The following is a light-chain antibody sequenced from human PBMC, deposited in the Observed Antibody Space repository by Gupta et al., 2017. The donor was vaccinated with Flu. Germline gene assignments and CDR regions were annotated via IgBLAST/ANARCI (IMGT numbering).Light chain of an antibody. V-gene: IGLV2-14*03. CDR3: TSYSSSSTLYV. J-gene: IGLJ1*01. CDR1: SSDIGGHNY. Sequence: QSALTQPASVSGSPGQSITISCSGTSSDIGGHNYVSWYQQHPGKAPKLLVYGVSSRPSGISDRFSGSKSGNTASLTISGLQDEDEADYYCTSYSSSSTLYVFGSGTTVTVL. CDR2: GVS.